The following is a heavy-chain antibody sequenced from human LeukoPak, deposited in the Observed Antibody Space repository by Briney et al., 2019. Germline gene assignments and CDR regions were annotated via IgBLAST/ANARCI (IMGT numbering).Heavy chain of an antibody. V-gene: IGHV6-1*01. D-gene: IGHD6-13*01. CDR1: GDSVSSNSAA. J-gene: IGHJ4*02. CDR2: TYYWSKWDS. CDR3: ARCTAAPGFDF. Sequence: SQTLSLTCAISGDSVSSNSAAWNWIRKSPSRGLEWLGRTYYWSKWDSNYALSVRGRLTINADTSKNQISLQLNSVTPEDTAVYYCARCTAAPGFDFWGQGTLVTVSS.